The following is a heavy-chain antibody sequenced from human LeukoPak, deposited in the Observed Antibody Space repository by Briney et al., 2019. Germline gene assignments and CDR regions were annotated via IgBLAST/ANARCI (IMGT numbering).Heavy chain of an antibody. CDR1: GGSISGYY. CDR2: IYYSGST. D-gene: IGHD1-26*01. Sequence: SETLSLTCTVSGGSISGYYWTWIRQPPGKGLEWIGYIYYSGSTNYNPSLKSRVTLSVDTSKKQFSLKLSPVTAADTAVYYCARGLLVGNTGYYFDYWGQGTLVTVSS. CDR3: ARGLLVGNTGYYFDY. V-gene: IGHV4-59*01. J-gene: IGHJ4*02.